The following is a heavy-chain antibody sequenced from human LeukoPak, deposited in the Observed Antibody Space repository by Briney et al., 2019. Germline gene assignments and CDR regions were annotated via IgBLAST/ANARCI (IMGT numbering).Heavy chain of an antibody. J-gene: IGHJ4*02. CDR1: GFTFDNYA. V-gene: IGHV3-9*03. CDR3: TRSTGWYNTFDY. CDR2: ITWNSGSI. Sequence: GGSLRLSCAASGFTFDNYAMHWVRQVPGKGLQWVSGITWNSGSIGYADSVKGRFTISRDNAKDYVYLQMNSLRTEDMAFYFCTRSTGWYNTFDYWGQGALVTVSS. D-gene: IGHD1-1*01.